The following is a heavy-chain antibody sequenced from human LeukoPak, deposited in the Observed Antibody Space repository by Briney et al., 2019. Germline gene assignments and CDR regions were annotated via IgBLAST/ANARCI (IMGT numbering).Heavy chain of an antibody. D-gene: IGHD4-17*01. CDR1: GFTVSSHY. CDR2: IYSGGST. V-gene: IGHV3-53*01. J-gene: IGHJ4*02. CDR3: ARDSPTVTMQY. Sequence: PGGSLRLSCAASGFTVSSHYMSWVRQAPGKGLEWVSVIYSGGSTYYAGSVKGRFTISRDNSKNTLYLQMNSLRAEDTAVYYCARDSPTVTMQYWGQGTLVTVSS.